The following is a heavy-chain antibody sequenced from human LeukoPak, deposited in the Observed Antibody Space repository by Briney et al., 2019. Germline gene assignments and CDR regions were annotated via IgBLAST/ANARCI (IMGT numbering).Heavy chain of an antibody. CDR3: ARDDRRYSSSWYTLY. D-gene: IGHD6-13*01. CDR2: INADGSEQ. CDR1: GFTFSDYW. V-gene: IGHV3-7*01. J-gene: IGHJ4*02. Sequence: GGSLRLSCVASGFTFSDYWMTWVRQAPGKGLEWVANINADGSEQYYVDSMEGRFTISRDNAKNSLFLQMNSLRAEDTAVYYCARDDRRYSSSWYTLYWGQGTLVTVSS.